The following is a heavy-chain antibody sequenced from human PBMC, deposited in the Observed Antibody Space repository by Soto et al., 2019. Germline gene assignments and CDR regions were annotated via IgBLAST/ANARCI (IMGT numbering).Heavy chain of an antibody. J-gene: IGHJ2*01. Sequence: QVQLQQWGAGLLKPSETLSLTCAVHGGSFSGFYWTWIRQPPGKGLEWNGEINHSGSSNYNPPLKSRVTMSLDTSRYQFSLSLNSVTAADTAVYYCARMAGPWYFDLWGRGTLVTVSS. V-gene: IGHV4-34*01. CDR3: ARMAGPWYFDL. CDR1: GGSFSGFY. CDR2: INHSGSS.